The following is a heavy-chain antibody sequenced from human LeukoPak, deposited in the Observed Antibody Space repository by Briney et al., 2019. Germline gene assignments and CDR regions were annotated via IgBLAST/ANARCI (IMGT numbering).Heavy chain of an antibody. CDR1: GGSISSYY. Sequence: SETLSLTCTVSGGSISSYYWSWTRQPPGKGLEWIGYIYYSGSTNYNPSLKSRVTISVDTSKNQFSLKLSSVTAADTAVYYCATRAYGDYYFDYWGQGTLVTVSS. J-gene: IGHJ4*02. V-gene: IGHV4-59*08. CDR2: IYYSGST. D-gene: IGHD4-17*01. CDR3: ATRAYGDYYFDY.